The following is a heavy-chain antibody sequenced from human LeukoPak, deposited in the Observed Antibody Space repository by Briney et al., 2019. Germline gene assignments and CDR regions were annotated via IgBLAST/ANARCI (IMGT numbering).Heavy chain of an antibody. V-gene: IGHV3-48*01. CDR3: ARSPLTTVTTNWFDP. CDR2: ISSSSRTI. J-gene: IGHJ5*02. Sequence: TGGSLRLSCAASGFTFSSYSMNWVRQAPGKGLEWVSYISSSSRTIYYADSVKGRFTISRDNAKNSLYLQMNSLRAEDTAVYYCARSPLTTVTTNWFDPWGQGTLVTVSS. CDR1: GFTFSSYS. D-gene: IGHD4-17*01.